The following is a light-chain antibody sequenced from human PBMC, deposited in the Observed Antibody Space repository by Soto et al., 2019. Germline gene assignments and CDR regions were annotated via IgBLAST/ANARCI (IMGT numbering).Light chain of an antibody. Sequence: QSALTQPRSVSGSPGQSVTISCTGTSSDVGGYNHVSWYQQHPGKAPKVLIYDVSKRPSGVPDRFSGSKSGNTASLTISGLQADDEADYYCCSYAGSHTYVVFGGGTKLTVL. J-gene: IGLJ2*01. V-gene: IGLV2-11*01. CDR2: DVS. CDR3: CSYAGSHTYVV. CDR1: SSDVGGYNH.